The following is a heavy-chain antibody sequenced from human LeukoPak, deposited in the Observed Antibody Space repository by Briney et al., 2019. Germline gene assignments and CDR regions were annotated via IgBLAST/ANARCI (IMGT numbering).Heavy chain of an antibody. CDR3: ARDFGPYYGSGSRDY. V-gene: IGHV1-2*06. CDR1: GYTFTGHY. CDR2: INPNSGGT. J-gene: IGHJ4*02. Sequence: GASVKVSCKASGYTFTGHYMHWVRQAPGQGLEWMGRINPNSGGTNYAQKFQGRVTMTRDTSISTAYMELSRLRSDDTAVYYCARDFGPYYGSGSRDYWGQGTLVTVSS. D-gene: IGHD3-10*01.